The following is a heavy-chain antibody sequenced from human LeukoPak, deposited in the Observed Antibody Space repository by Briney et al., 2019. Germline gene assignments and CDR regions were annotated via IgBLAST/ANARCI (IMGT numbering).Heavy chain of an antibody. CDR3: ARRSGYYYGFDP. CDR1: GFTFSSYW. Sequence: GGSLRLSCAASGFTFSSYWMHWVRQAPGKGLVWVSRINSDGSSTSYADSVKGRFTISRDNAKNTLYLQMNSLRAEDTAVYYCARRSGYYYGFDPWGQGTLVTVSS. J-gene: IGHJ5*02. CDR2: INSDGSST. V-gene: IGHV3-74*01. D-gene: IGHD3-22*01.